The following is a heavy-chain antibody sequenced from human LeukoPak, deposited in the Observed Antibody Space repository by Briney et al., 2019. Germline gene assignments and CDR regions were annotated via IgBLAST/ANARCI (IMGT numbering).Heavy chain of an antibody. CDR1: GGSFSGYY. D-gene: IGHD2-2*01. CDR2: INHSGST. J-gene: IGHJ4*02. Sequence: SETLSLTCAVYGGSFSGYYWSWIRQPPGKGLEWIGEINHSGSTNYNPSLKSRVTISVDTSKNQFSLKLSSVTAADTAVYYCARLGAVPAHFDYWGQGTLVTVSS. CDR3: ARLGAVPAHFDY. V-gene: IGHV4-34*01.